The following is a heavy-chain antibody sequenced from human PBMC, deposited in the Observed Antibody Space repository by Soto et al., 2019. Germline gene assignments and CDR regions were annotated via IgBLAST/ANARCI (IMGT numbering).Heavy chain of an antibody. CDR1: GFTFSTYG. CDR3: ARTAAPGFAFFSY. CDR2: FSGSGTGT. J-gene: IGHJ4*02. D-gene: IGHD6-13*01. V-gene: IGHV3-23*01. Sequence: GGSLRLSCAASGFTFSTYGMSWVRQAPGKGLEWVSGFSGSGTGTYYADSVKGRFTISMNNPKNTSYLQMNSLRVEDTAVYYCARTAAPGFAFFSYWGQGTLVTVSS.